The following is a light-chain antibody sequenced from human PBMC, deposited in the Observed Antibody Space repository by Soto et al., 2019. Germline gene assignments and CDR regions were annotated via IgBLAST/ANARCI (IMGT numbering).Light chain of an antibody. CDR2: YDS. V-gene: IGLV3-21*04. Sequence: SYELTQPPSVSVAPGRTPGFPGGGKTMGSKRVHWYRQKPGQAPVLAIYYDSDRPSGIPERFSGSNSGNTATLTISRVEAGDEADYYCQVWDSSSDHVVFGGGTKLTVL. CDR3: QVWDSSSDHVV. J-gene: IGLJ2*01. CDR1: TMGSKR.